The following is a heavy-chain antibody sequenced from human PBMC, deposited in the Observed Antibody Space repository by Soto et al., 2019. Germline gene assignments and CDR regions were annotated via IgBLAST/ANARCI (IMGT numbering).Heavy chain of an antibody. J-gene: IGHJ4*02. CDR1: GFTFSSYA. CDR2: ISGSGGST. D-gene: IGHD5-18*01. V-gene: IGHV3-23*01. CDR3: AKARGYSYGPFDY. Sequence: LRLSFAASGFTFSSYAMSWVRQAPGKGLEWVSAISGSGGSTYYADSVKGRFTISRDNSKNTLYLQMNSLRAEDTAVYYCAKARGYSYGPFDYWGQGTLVTVSS.